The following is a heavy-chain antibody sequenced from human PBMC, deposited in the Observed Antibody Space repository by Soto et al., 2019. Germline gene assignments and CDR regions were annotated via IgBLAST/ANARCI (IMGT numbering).Heavy chain of an antibody. CDR3: AGPLDYYDSSGYYPPYYYGMDV. V-gene: IGHV1-18*01. D-gene: IGHD3-22*01. CDR2: ISAYNGNT. Sequence: ASVKVSCKASGYTFTSYGISWVRQAPGQGLEWMGWISAYNGNTNYAQKLQGRVTMTTDTSTSTAYMELRSLRSDDTAVYYCAGPLDYYDSSGYYPPYYYGMDVWGQGTTVTVSS. CDR1: GYTFTSYG. J-gene: IGHJ6*02.